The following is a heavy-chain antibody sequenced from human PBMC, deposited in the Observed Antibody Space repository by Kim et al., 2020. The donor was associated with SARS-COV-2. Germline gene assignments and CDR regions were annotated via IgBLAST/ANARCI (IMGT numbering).Heavy chain of an antibody. CDR2: IYYSGST. D-gene: IGHD3-9*01. CDR3: ARIPNTQPPLRYFDWPHDLDD. Sequence: SETLSLTCTVSGGSISSSSYYWGWIRQPPGKGLEWIGSIYYSGSTYYNPSLKSRVTISVDTSKNQFSLKLSSVTAADTAVYYCARIPNTQPPLRYFDWPHDLDDWGQGTLVTVSS. J-gene: IGHJ4*02. CDR1: GGSISSSSYY. V-gene: IGHV4-39*01.